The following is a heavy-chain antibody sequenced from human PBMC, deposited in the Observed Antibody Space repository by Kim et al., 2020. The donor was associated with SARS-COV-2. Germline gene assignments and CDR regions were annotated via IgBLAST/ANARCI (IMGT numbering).Heavy chain of an antibody. J-gene: IGHJ6*02. CDR1: GYTFTGYY. CDR2: INPNSGGT. CDR3: ARVSTVTTRNYYYGMDV. Sequence: ASVKVSCKASGYTFTGYYMHWVRQAPGQGLEWMGWINPNSGGTNYAQKFQGWVTMTRDTSISTAYMELSRLRSDDTAVYYCARVSTVTTRNYYYGMDVWGQGTTGTVSS. V-gene: IGHV1-2*04. D-gene: IGHD4-17*01.